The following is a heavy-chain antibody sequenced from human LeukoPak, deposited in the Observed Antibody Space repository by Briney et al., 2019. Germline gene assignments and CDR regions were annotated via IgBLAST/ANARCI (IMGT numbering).Heavy chain of an antibody. CDR2: IYYSGST. CDR1: GGYISSYY. CDR3: ARGIRDGYNFHFDG. V-gene: IGHV4-59*01. J-gene: IGHJ4*02. Sequence: PSETLSLTCSVSGGYISSYYWSWIRQPPGKGLEWIGFIYYSGSTNYNPSLKSRVTISVDTSKNQFSLKLASVTAADTAVYYCARGIRDGYNFHFDGWGQGTLVTVSS. D-gene: IGHD5-24*01.